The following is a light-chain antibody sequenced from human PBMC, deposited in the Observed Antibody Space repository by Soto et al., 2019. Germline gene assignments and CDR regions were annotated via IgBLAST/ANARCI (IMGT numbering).Light chain of an antibody. Sequence: DIQMTQSPSSFSASVGDRVTITCRASHDVSSWLAWYQQKPGKAPRLLIYGASTLQSGVPSRFSGSGSETDFTLTISSLQPEDFATYYWQQANSPYSFGQGTKLEIK. J-gene: IGKJ2*03. V-gene: IGKV1-12*01. CDR1: HDVSSW. CDR3: QQANSPYS. CDR2: GAS.